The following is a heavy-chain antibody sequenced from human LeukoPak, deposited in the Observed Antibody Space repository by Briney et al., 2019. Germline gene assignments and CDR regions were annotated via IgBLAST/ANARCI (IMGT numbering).Heavy chain of an antibody. D-gene: IGHD3-22*01. V-gene: IGHV3-7*01. CDR3: ARDGPTMIVARDI. J-gene: IGHJ3*02. CDR1: GFTFSSSW. Sequence: GGSLRLSCAASGFTFSSSWMTWVRQAPGKGLEWVANIKQDGSEKYYVDSVKGRFTISRDNAKNSLYLQMNSLRAEDTAVYYCARDGPTMIVARDIWGQGTMVTVSS. CDR2: IKQDGSEK.